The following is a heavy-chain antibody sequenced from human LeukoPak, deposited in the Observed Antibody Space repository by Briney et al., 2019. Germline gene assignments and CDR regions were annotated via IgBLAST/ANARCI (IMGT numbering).Heavy chain of an antibody. CDR3: AKGFADILTGYRGDWFDP. D-gene: IGHD3-9*01. V-gene: IGHV3-23*01. J-gene: IGHJ5*02. CDR2: ISGSGGST. Sequence: GGSLRLSCAASGFTFSSYAMSWVRQAPGKGLEWVSAISGSGGSTYYADSVKGRFTISRDNSKNTLYLQMNSLRAEDTAVYYCAKGFADILTGYRGDWFDPWGQGTLVTVSS. CDR1: GFTFSSYA.